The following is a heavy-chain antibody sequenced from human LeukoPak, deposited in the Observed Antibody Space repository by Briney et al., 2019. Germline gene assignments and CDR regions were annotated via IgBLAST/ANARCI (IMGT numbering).Heavy chain of an antibody. J-gene: IGHJ4*02. D-gene: IGHD5-24*01. V-gene: IGHV3-23*01. Sequence: GGSLRLSCAASGFTFSSYAMSWVRQAPGKGLDWVSGISGSGGGTYYADSVKGRFTISRDNSKNTLYLQMNSLRAEDTAVYYCAREEMQFDYWGQGTLVTVSS. CDR1: GFTFSSYA. CDR3: AREEMQFDY. CDR2: ISGSGGGT.